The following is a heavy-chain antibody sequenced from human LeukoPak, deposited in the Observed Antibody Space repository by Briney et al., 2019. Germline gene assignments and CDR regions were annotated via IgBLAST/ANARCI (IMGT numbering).Heavy chain of an antibody. CDR1: GGSFSGYY. V-gene: IGHV4-34*01. CDR3: ARAPRDGYKTIDY. J-gene: IGHJ4*02. Sequence: SETLSLTCAVYGGSFSGYYWSWIRQPPGKGLEWIGEINHSGSTNYNPSLKSRVTISVDTSKNQFSLKLSSVTAADTAVYYCARAPRDGYKTIDYWGQGTLVTVSS. CDR2: INHSGST. D-gene: IGHD5-24*01.